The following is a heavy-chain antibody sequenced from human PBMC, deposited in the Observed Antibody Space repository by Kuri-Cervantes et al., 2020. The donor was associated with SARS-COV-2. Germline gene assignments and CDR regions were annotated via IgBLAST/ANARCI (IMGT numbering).Heavy chain of an antibody. V-gene: IGHV3-53*01. CDR2: IYDDDTT. J-gene: IGHJ4*02. CDR1: GFIFSSYY. CDR3: AKDLASAKLWVIAILSFHY. Sequence: GGSLRLSCAGSGFIFSSYYMNWVRLAPGKRLEWVSIIYDDDTTDYADSVKGRFTISRDNSKNTLYLQMNSLRAEDTAIYYCAKDLASAKLWVIAILSFHYWGQGTLVTVSS. D-gene: IGHD2-21*01.